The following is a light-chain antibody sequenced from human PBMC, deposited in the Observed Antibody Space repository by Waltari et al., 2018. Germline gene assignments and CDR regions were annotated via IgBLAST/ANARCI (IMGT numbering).Light chain of an antibody. J-gene: IGKJ4*01. CDR2: AAS. CDR3: LQHNSYPLT. CDR1: QGIRTD. Sequence: IQMTKSPSSLSASLGDRVTITCRASQGIRTDLGWYQQKPGKAPKRLIYAASSLQSGVPSRCSGSGSGTEFTLTISSLQPKDFATYYCLQHNSYPLTFGGGTKVEIK. V-gene: IGKV1-17*01.